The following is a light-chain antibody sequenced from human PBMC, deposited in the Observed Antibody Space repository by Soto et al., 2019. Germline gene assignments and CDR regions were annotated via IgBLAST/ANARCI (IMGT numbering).Light chain of an antibody. Sequence: QSALTQPASVSGSPGQSITISCTGTSSDVGGYKYVSWYQQYPGKAPKLMIYEVSNRPSGVSNRFSGSKSGNTASLTISGLQADDEADYYYTSYTSSSSVLFGGGTKVTVL. CDR1: SSDVGGYKY. CDR3: TSYTSSSSVL. V-gene: IGLV2-14*01. CDR2: EVS. J-gene: IGLJ2*01.